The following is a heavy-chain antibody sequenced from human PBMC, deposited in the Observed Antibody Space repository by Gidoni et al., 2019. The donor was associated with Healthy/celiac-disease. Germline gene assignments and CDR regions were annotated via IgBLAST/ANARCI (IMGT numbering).Heavy chain of an antibody. CDR2: SYSGGST. CDR3: ARSIAVAGTFSY. Sequence: EVQLVESGGGLVQPGGSLILSCAASGFTVSSNYMSWVRQAPGKGLEWVAVSYSGGSTDYADSVKGRFTIARDNSKNTLYLQMNSLRAEDTAVYYCARSIAVAGTFSYWGQGTLVTVSS. V-gene: IGHV3-66*02. D-gene: IGHD6-19*01. CDR1: GFTVSSNY. J-gene: IGHJ4*02.